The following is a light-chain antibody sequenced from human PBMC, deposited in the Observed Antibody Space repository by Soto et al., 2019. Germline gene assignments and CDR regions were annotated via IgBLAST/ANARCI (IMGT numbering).Light chain of an antibody. CDR1: QSVSSY. V-gene: IGKV3-11*01. CDR3: QQSSNWFRFT. J-gene: IGKJ3*01. Sequence: EIVLTQSPATLSLSPGERATLSCRASQSVSSYLAWYQQKPGQAPRLLIYDASNRATGIPARFSGSGSGTDFTLTISSLEPEDFAVYYCQQSSNWFRFTFGPGTKVDIK. CDR2: DAS.